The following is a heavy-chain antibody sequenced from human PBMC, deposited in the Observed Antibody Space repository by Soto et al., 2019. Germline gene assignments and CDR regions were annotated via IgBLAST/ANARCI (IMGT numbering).Heavy chain of an antibody. V-gene: IGHV4-30-4*01. CDR1: GGSVNSGDYY. CDR3: ARAKGDY. J-gene: IGHJ4*02. CDR2: IYYTGIT. Sequence: PSETLSLTCTVSGGSVNSGDYYWTWIRQPPGKGLEWIGYIYYTGITYYNPSLKSRVTISVDTSKNQFSLKLSSVTAADTAVYYCARAKGDYWGQGTLVTVSS.